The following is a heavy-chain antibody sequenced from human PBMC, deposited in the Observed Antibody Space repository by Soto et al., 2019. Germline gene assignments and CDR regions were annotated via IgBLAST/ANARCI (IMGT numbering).Heavy chain of an antibody. CDR1: GFTFSSYG. CDR2: IWYDGSNK. Sequence: GGSLRLSCAASGFTFSSYGMHWVRQAPGKGLEWVAVIWYDGSNKYYADSVKGRFTISRDNSKNTLYLQMNSLRAEDTAVYYCARFRAYYDFWSGPYGMDVWGQGTTVTVSS. D-gene: IGHD3-3*01. V-gene: IGHV3-33*01. CDR3: ARFRAYYDFWSGPYGMDV. J-gene: IGHJ6*02.